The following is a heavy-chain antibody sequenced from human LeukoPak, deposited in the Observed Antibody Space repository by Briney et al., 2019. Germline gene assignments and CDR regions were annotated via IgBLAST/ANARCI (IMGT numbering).Heavy chain of an antibody. D-gene: IGHD6-6*01. J-gene: IGHJ5*02. CDR2: ISSSSSYI. CDR3: AKVEYRSYWFDP. Sequence: GGSLRLSCAASGFIFSSYSMNWVRQAPGKGLEWVSSISSSSSYIHYADSVKGRFTISRDNSKNTLYLQMNSLRAEDTAVYYCAKVEYRSYWFDPWGQGTLVTVSS. CDR1: GFIFSSYS. V-gene: IGHV3-21*01.